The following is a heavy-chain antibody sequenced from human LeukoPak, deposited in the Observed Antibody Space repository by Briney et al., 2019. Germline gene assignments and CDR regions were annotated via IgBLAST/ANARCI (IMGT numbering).Heavy chain of an antibody. V-gene: IGHV3-48*02. J-gene: IGHJ4*02. Sequence: PGGSLRLSCAASGFTFSTYSMNWVRQAPGKGLEWVSYISSGSSTIYYADSVKGRFTISRDNAKNSLHLQMNSLRDEDTAVYYCATSNSLDHWGQGTLVTVSS. CDR1: GFTFSTYS. D-gene: IGHD4-23*01. CDR3: ATSNSLDH. CDR2: ISSGSSTI.